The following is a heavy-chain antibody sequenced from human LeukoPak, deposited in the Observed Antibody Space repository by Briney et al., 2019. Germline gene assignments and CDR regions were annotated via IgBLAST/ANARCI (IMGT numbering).Heavy chain of an antibody. CDR1: GFTFSSYE. D-gene: IGHD6-13*01. V-gene: IGHV3-48*03. CDR3: ARERYSSSWGGFDY. J-gene: IGHJ4*02. CDR2: ISSSGSTI. Sequence: GGSLRLSCAASGFTFSSYEMNWVRQAPGKGLEWVSYISSSGSTIYYADSVKGRSTISRDNAKNSLYLQMNSLRAEDTAVYYCARERYSSSWGGFDYWGQGTLVTVSS.